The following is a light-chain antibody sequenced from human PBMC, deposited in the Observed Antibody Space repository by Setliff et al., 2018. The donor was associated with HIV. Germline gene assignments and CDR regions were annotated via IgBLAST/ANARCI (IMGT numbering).Light chain of an antibody. CDR1: SSDVGSYNR. J-gene: IGLJ3*02. CDR2: EVN. Sequence: QSALAQPPSVSGSPGQSVTISCTGTSSDVGSYNRVSWYQQPPGTAPKLMIYEVNNRPSGVPDRFSGSKSGNTASLTISGLQAEDEADYYCSSFTTGATVMFGGGTKVTVL. V-gene: IGLV2-18*02. CDR3: SSFTTGATVM.